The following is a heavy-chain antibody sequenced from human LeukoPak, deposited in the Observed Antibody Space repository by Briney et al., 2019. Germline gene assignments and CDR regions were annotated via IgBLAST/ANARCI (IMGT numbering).Heavy chain of an antibody. Sequence: PGGSLRLSCAASGFTFNNYAMSWVRQAPGKGLEWVSVVTGSGDTTYYAGSVKGRFTISRDNAKNSLYLQMSSLRDEDTAVYYCARPRDGYNHGAFDIWGQGTMVTVSS. CDR1: GFTFNNYA. V-gene: IGHV3-23*01. CDR3: ARPRDGYNHGAFDI. CDR2: VTGSGDTT. J-gene: IGHJ3*02. D-gene: IGHD5-24*01.